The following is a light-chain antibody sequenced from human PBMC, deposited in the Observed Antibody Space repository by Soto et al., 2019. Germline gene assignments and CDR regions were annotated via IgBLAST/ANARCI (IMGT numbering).Light chain of an antibody. CDR1: QSISRK. J-gene: IGKJ1*01. CDR2: AAS. CDR3: QQSYSRWT. Sequence: DIQMTQSPSSLSASVGDRVTITCRASQSISRKLNWYQQRPGKAPKLLIYAASSLQSGVPSRFSGSVSGTDFTLTISSLQPEDFATYYCQQSYSRWTFGQGTKVEIK. V-gene: IGKV1-39*01.